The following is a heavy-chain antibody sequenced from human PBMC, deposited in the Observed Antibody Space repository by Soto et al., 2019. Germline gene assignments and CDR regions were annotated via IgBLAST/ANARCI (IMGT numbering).Heavy chain of an antibody. CDR2: INPDGSEK. V-gene: IGHV3-7*01. J-gene: IGHJ4*02. Sequence: GGSLRLSCAASGFSFSNVWMTWVRQAPGKGLECLACINPDGSEKYYVGSVKGRFTVSRDNARNSLYLQMNSLRADDTAVYYCTRDHYWEAHWGQGTLVTVSS. D-gene: IGHD1-26*01. CDR1: GFSFSNVW. CDR3: TRDHYWEAH.